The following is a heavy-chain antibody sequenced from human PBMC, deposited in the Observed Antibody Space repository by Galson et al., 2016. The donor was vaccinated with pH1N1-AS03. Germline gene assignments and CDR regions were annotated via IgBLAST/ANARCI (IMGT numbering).Heavy chain of an antibody. V-gene: IGHV5-51*01. Sequence: QSGAEVKKPGESLKISCKGSGYSFNSYWIGWVRQMSGKDLEWMGMIFPGDSDTRYSPSFQGQVTISADSRTAYLQWSSLKASDTAMYYCVRQFDVLTGFFDYWGQGALVTGSS. CDR2: IFPGDSDT. J-gene: IGHJ4*02. D-gene: IGHD3-9*01. CDR1: GYSFNSYW. CDR3: VRQFDVLTGFFDY.